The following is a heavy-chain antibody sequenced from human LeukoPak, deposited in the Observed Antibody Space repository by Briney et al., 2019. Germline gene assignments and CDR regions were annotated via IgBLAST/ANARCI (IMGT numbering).Heavy chain of an antibody. J-gene: IGHJ4*02. CDR2: VKSKTNGGTT. CDR3: TAGIGHSDFDY. CDR1: GLSFSNAW. Sequence: PGGSLRLSCAASGLSFSNAWMSWVRQAPGKGLEWVGRVKSKTNGGTTGYAAPVKGRFTISRDDSKNTYLQMNSLKSEDTAVYHCTAGIGHSDFDYWGQGTLVTVSS. V-gene: IGHV3-15*01. D-gene: IGHD6-13*01.